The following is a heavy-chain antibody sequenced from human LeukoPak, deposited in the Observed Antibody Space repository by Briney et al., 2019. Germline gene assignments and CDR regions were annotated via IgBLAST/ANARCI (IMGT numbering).Heavy chain of an antibody. CDR3: ASNYDYVWGSYRPLDY. J-gene: IGHJ4*02. CDR2: ISSSSSTI. Sequence: PGGSLRLSCAASGFTFSSYSMNWVRQAPGKGLEWVSYISSSSSTIYYANSVKGRVTISRDNAKNSLYMQMNSLRDEDTTVYYCASNYDYVWGSYRPLDYWGQGTLVTVSS. D-gene: IGHD3-16*02. V-gene: IGHV3-48*02. CDR1: GFTFSSYS.